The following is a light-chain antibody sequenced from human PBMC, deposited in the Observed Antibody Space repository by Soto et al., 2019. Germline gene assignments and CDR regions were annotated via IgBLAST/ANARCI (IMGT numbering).Light chain of an antibody. CDR2: GAS. CDR3: QQYGSSRGLT. V-gene: IGKV3-20*01. J-gene: IGKJ4*01. CDR1: QSVSSN. Sequence: EIVMTQSPATLSVSPGERAALSCRASQSVSSNLAWYQQKPGQAPRLLIYGASSRATGIPDRFSGSGSGTDFTLTISRLESEDFAMYYCQQYGSSRGLTFGGGTKVDIK.